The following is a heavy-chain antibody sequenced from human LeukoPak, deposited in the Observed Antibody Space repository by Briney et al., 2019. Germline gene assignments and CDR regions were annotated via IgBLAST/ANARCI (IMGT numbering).Heavy chain of an antibody. CDR2: ISWNSGSI. D-gene: IGHD6-13*01. V-gene: IGHV3-9*01. CDR3: AKGLAAAGHYYYYGMDV. Sequence: GGSLRLSCAASGFTFDDYAMHWVRQAPGKGLEWVSGISWNSGSIGYADSVKGRFTVSRDNAKNSLYLQMNSLRAEDTALYYCAKGLAAAGHYYYYGMDVWGQGTTVTVSS. J-gene: IGHJ6*02. CDR1: GFTFDDYA.